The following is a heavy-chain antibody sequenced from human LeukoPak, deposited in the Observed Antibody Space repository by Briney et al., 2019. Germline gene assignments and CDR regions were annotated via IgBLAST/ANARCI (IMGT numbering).Heavy chain of an antibody. CDR1: GYTLTNYG. CDR3: ARVPLHDSSGHYYPH. CDR2: INGGNGNA. Sequence: GASVKVSCKTSGYTLTNYGMHWVRQAPGQRLEWMGWINGGNGNAKYSQNFQGRVTIIRDTSASTAYMELSSLRSEDTAVYYCARVPLHDSSGHYYPHWGQGTLVTVSS. J-gene: IGHJ1*01. V-gene: IGHV1-3*01. D-gene: IGHD3-22*01.